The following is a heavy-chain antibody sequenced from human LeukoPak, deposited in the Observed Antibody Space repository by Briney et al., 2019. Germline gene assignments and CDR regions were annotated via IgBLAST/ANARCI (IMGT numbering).Heavy chain of an antibody. J-gene: IGHJ4*02. Sequence: PGRSLRLSCAASGFTFSTYAMHWVRQAPGKGLEWVAVISYDGSSKYYADSVKGRFTISRDNAKNTVYLQMNSLRAEDTAVYYCATFGFNWNLGYWGQGTLVTVSS. CDR3: ATFGFNWNLGY. CDR2: ISYDGSSK. V-gene: IGHV3-30*04. D-gene: IGHD1-20*01. CDR1: GFTFSTYA.